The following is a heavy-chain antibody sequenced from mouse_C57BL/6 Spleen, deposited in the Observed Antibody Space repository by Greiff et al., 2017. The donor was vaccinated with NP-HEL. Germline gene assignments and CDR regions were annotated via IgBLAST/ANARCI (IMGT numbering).Heavy chain of an antibody. J-gene: IGHJ4*01. CDR1: GFTFSDYY. V-gene: IGHV5-12*01. CDR3: ARQRWLLQGAMDY. Sequence: EVQRVESGGGLVQPGGSLKLSCAASGFTFSDYYMYWVRQTPEKRLEWVAYISNGGGSTYYPDTVKGRFTISRDNAKNTLYLQMSRLKSEDTAMYYCARQRWLLQGAMDYWGQGTSVTVSS. D-gene: IGHD2-3*01. CDR2: ISNGGGST.